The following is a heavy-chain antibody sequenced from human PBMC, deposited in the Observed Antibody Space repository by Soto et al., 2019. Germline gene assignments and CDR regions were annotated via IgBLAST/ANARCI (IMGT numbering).Heavy chain of an antibody. V-gene: IGHV5-10-1*01. CDR2: IDPSDSYT. CDR1: GYSFTSYW. J-gene: IGHJ6*02. CDR3: ASINGYYYGMDV. Sequence: GESLKISCKGSGYSFTSYWISWVRQMPGKGLEWMGRIDPSDSYTNYSPSFQGHVTISADKSISTAYLQWSSLKASDTAMYYCASINGYYYGMDVWGQGTTVTVSS.